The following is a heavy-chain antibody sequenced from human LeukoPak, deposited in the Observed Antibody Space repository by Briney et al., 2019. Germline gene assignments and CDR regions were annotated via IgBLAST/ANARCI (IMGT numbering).Heavy chain of an antibody. V-gene: IGHV3-23*01. CDR2: ISDNSGNT. D-gene: IGHD6-19*01. CDR1: GFTFSSFA. J-gene: IGHJ4*02. Sequence: GGSLRLSCAASGFTFSSFAMSWVRQALGQGLEWVSAISDNSGNTYYADSVKGCFTISRDNSENTLYLQMNSLRAEDTALYYCSNGRTSSGTLQHDYWGQGTLVTVSS. CDR3: SNGRTSSGTLQHDY.